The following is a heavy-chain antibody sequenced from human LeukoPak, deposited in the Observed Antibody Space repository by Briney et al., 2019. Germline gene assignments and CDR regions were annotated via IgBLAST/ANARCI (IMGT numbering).Heavy chain of an antibody. CDR1: GGSISSGGYY. D-gene: IGHD3-3*01. J-gene: IGHJ5*02. Sequence: SETLSLTCTVSGGSISSGGYYWSWIRQHPGKGLEWIGYTYYSGSTYYNPSLKSRVTISVDTSKNQFSLKLSSVTAADTAVYYCARDRYDFWSGYNWFDPWGQGALVTVSS. V-gene: IGHV4-31*03. CDR3: ARDRYDFWSGYNWFDP. CDR2: TYYSGST.